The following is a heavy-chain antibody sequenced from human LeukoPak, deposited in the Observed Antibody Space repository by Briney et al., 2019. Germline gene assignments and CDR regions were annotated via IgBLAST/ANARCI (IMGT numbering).Heavy chain of an antibody. CDR1: GYTFTDYF. CDR3: ARGFVVVPAALSY. Sequence: ASVKVSCKASGYTFTDYFMHWVRQAPGQGLEWMGWINPNSGGTNYAQKFQGRVTMTRDTSINTAYMDLSRLRSDDTAVYYCARGFVVVPAALSYWGQGTLVTVSS. D-gene: IGHD2-2*01. CDR2: INPNSGGT. J-gene: IGHJ4*02. V-gene: IGHV1-2*02.